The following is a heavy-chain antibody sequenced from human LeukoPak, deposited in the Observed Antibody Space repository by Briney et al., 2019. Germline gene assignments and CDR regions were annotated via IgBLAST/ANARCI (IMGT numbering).Heavy chain of an antibody. CDR1: GGSISSYY. CDR3: ARSQGVWFGELFFDY. CDR2: IYHSGST. D-gene: IGHD3-10*01. V-gene: IGHV4-38-2*02. Sequence: SETLSLTCTVSGGSISSYYWGWIRQPPGKGLEWIGSIYHSGSTYYNPSLKSRVTISVDTSKNQFSLKLSSVTAAGTAVYYCARSQGVWFGELFFDYWGQGTLVTVSS. J-gene: IGHJ4*02.